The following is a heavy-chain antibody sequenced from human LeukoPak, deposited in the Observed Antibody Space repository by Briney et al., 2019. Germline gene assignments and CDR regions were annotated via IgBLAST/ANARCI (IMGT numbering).Heavy chain of an antibody. CDR1: GGSISSYY. CDR3: ARGRRGTIFGVVTSNGYLYYYYCMDV. Sequence: SETLSLTCTVSGGSISSYYWSWIRQPPGKGLEWIGYIYYSGSTNYNPSLKSRVTISVDTSKNQFSLKLSSVTAADTAVYYCARGRRGTIFGVVTSNGYLYYYYCMDVWGKGTTVTVSS. CDR2: IYYSGST. D-gene: IGHD3-3*01. V-gene: IGHV4-59*01. J-gene: IGHJ6*03.